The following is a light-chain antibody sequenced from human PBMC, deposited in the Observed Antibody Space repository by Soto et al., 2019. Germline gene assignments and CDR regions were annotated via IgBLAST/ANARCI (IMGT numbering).Light chain of an antibody. CDR3: QQLSNCLTAYT. J-gene: IGKJ4*01. CDR2: DAS. Sequence: DIVLTQSPAPLSWSPGEIATLSCRASQSVSSYLACYQQKPGQAPSLLIYDASNRATGIQASFSGSGSGTDFTRPISSREPEDYSVYYFQQLSNCLTAYTFGGGTKVEI. CDR1: QSVSSY. V-gene: IGKV3-11*01.